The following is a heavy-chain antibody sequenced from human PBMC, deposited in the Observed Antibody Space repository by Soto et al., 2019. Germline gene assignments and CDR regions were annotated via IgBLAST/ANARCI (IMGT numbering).Heavy chain of an antibody. Sequence: SETLSLTCTVSGGSISSYYWSWIRQPPGKGLEWIGYIYYSGSTNYNPSLKSRVTISVDTSKNQFSLKLSSVTAADTAVYYCARDSGNYGEDYWGQGTLVTVSS. CDR1: GGSISSYY. CDR3: ARDSGNYGEDY. D-gene: IGHD3-10*01. CDR2: IYYSGST. J-gene: IGHJ4*02. V-gene: IGHV4-59*01.